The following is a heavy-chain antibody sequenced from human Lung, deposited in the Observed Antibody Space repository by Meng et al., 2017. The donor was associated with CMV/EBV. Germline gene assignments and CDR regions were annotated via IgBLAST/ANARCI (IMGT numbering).Heavy chain of an antibody. CDR1: GFTFDDYA. CDR2: ISWNSGSI. CDR3: AKADIVVVPAGVFDI. Sequence: SXAASGFTFDDYAMHWVRQAPGKGLEWVSGISWNSGSIGYADSVKGRFTISRDNAKNSLYLQMNSLRAEDTALYYCAKADIVVVPAGVFDIWGQGXMVTVSS. J-gene: IGHJ3*02. D-gene: IGHD2-2*01. V-gene: IGHV3-9*01.